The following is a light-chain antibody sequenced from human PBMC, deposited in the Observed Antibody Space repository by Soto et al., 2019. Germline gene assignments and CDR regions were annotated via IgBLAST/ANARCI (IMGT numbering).Light chain of an antibody. CDR3: CSSAGSSTWV. CDR1: SSDVGSSNL. V-gene: IGLV2-23*01. CDR2: EGS. Sequence: QSALTQPASVSGSPGQSITISCTGTSSDVGSSNLVSWYQQHPGKAPKLMIYEGSKRPSGVADRFSGSKTGNTASLTISGLQAEDEGDYYCCSSAGSSTWVFGGGTKLTVL. J-gene: IGLJ3*02.